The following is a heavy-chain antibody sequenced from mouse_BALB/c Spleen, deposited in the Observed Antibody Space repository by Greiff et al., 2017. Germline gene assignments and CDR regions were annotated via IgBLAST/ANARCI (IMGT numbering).Heavy chain of an antibody. CDR2: ISSGSSTI. CDR3: ARDLPYYYAMDY. V-gene: IGHV5-17*02. J-gene: IGHJ4*01. D-gene: IGHD2-1*01. CDR1: GFTFSSFG. Sequence: EVKLVESGGGLVQPGGSRKLSCAASGFTFSSFGMHWVRQDPEKGLEWVAYISSGSSTIYYADTVKGRFTISRDNPKNTLFLQMTSLRSEDTAMYYCARDLPYYYAMDYWGQGTSVTVSS.